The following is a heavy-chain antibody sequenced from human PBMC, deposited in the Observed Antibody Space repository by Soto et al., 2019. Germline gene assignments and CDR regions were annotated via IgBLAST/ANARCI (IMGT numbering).Heavy chain of an antibody. CDR3: ERGGVEGGLFWPALPYYYCGMDV. V-gene: IGHV3-74*01. Sequence: EVQLVESGGGLVQPGGSLRLSCAASGFTFSSYWMHWVRQAPGKGLVWVSRINSDGSSTSYADSVKGRFTISRDNAKNTLYLKRNSLRAEDTAVYYCERGGVEGGLFWPALPYYYCGMDVWGQGTTVPV. CDR2: INSDGSST. CDR1: GFTFSSYW. J-gene: IGHJ6*02. D-gene: IGHD3-9*01.